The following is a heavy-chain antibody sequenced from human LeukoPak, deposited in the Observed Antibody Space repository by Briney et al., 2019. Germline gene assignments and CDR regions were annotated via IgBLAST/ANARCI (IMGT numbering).Heavy chain of an antibody. CDR3: ATWNTAMADYYFDY. CDR1: GYTFTDYY. V-gene: IGHV1-69-2*01. CDR2: VDPEDGET. J-gene: IGHJ4*02. Sequence: GASVKVSCKASGYTFTDYYMHWVQQAPGKGLEWMGRVDPEDGETIYAGKFQGRVTITADTSTDTAYMELSSLRSEDTAVYYCATWNTAMADYYFDYWGQGTLVTVSS. D-gene: IGHD5-18*01.